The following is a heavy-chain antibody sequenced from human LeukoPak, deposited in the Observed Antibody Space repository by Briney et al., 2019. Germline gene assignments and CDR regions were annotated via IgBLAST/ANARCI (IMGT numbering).Heavy chain of an antibody. V-gene: IGHV1-2*02. D-gene: IGHD2-2*01. CDR1: GYTFIGYY. J-gene: IGHJ6*03. Sequence: ASVKVSCKASGYTFIGYYMHWVRQAPGQGLEWMGWINPNSGGTNYAQKFQGRVTMTRDTSISTAYMELSRLRSDDTAVYYCARAGGLLSYYYYMDVWGKGTTVTVSS. CDR2: INPNSGGT. CDR3: ARAGGLLSYYYYMDV.